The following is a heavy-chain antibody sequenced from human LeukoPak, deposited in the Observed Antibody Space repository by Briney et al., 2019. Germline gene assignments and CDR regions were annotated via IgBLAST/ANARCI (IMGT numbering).Heavy chain of an antibody. V-gene: IGHV3-7*01. CDR3: ARDGTAAGLYFDL. J-gene: IGHJ4*01. CDR2: IRQDGSEK. D-gene: IGHD6-13*01. Sequence: PGGSLRLSCEVSGFTFTDYWMNWVRQAPGKGPEWVASIRQDGSEKTYVDSVKGRFTISRDNTKNSLSLQLNGPRAEDTAVYYCARDGTAAGLYFDLWDQGTLVTVSS. CDR1: GFTFTDYW.